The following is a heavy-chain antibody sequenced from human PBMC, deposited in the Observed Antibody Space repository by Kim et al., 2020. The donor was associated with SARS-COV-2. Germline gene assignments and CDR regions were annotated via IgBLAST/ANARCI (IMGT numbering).Heavy chain of an antibody. CDR3: ATAGGDPYYYYGMDV. V-gene: IGHV5-51*01. J-gene: IGHJ6*02. D-gene: IGHD2-21*02. CDR1: GYSFTSYW. CDR2: IYPGDSDT. Sequence: GESLKISCKGSGYSFTSYWIGWVRQMPGKGLEWMGIIYPGDSDTRYSPSFQGQVTISADKSISTAYLQWSSLKASDTAMYYCATAGGDPYYYYGMDVWGQGTTVTVSS.